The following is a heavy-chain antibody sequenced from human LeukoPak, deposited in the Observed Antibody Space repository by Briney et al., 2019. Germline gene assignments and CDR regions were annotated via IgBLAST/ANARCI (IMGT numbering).Heavy chain of an antibody. J-gene: IGHJ5*02. Sequence: PSQTLSLTCTVSGGAIASGGYSWNWIRQSPGKGLEWIGCIYDRGPAYYNPSLKSRFTISVDRPKNQFFLDVTSLTAADTAVYYCARSRQASGLLSSWGQGTPVVVSS. V-gene: IGHV4-30-2*06. CDR2: IYDRGPA. CDR3: ARSRQASGLLSS. D-gene: IGHD3-10*01. CDR1: GGAIASGGYS.